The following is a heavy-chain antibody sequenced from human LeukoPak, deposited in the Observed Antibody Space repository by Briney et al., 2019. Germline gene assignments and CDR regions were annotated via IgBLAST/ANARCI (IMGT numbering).Heavy chain of an antibody. Sequence: GESLRLSCAASGFIVGHNYMSWFRQAPGKGLEWVSIIYSGGVYSDGTTHYADSVKGRFTISRDSSKNTLYLQMNSLRAEDTAVYYCARRELLGYSYGLGAFNVWGQGTMVTVSS. CDR2: IYSGGVYSDGTT. D-gene: IGHD5-18*01. J-gene: IGHJ3*01. CDR1: GFIVGHNY. CDR3: ARRELLGYSYGLGAFNV. V-gene: IGHV3-66*04.